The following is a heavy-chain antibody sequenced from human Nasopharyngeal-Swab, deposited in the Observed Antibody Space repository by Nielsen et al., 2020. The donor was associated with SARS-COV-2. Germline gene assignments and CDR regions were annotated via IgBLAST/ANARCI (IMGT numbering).Heavy chain of an antibody. J-gene: IGHJ4*02. CDR1: GFTFSSYW. CDR2: IKQDGSEK. Sequence: GESLKISCAASGFTFSSYWMSWVRQAPGKGLEWVANIKQDGSEKYYVDSVKGRFTISRDNAKNSLYLQMNSLRAEDTAVYYCASVRGYSGYDLGIFDYWGQGTLVTVSS. CDR3: ASVRGYSGYDLGIFDY. V-gene: IGHV3-7*01. D-gene: IGHD5-12*01.